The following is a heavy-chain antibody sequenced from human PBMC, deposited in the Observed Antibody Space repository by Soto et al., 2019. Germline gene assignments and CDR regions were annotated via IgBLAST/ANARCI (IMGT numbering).Heavy chain of an antibody. V-gene: IGHV4-59*01. Sequence: SETLSLTCTVSGGSIIGSYCILIRHAAWKVLEWVGYIHYSGSTNYNPSLKSRVTMSVDSAKNQFSLQLSSVTAADTAVYFCTKYRRTDAEGYSFDYWGQGALVTVSS. CDR3: TKYRRTDAEGYSFDY. CDR1: GGSIIGSY. D-gene: IGHD2-15*01. CDR2: IHYSGST. J-gene: IGHJ4*02.